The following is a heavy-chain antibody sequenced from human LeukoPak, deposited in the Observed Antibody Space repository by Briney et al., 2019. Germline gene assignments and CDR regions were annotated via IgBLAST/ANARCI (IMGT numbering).Heavy chain of an antibody. J-gene: IGHJ4*02. V-gene: IGHV1-18*01. CDR1: GYTFTSYG. CDR3: ASLRLSDYGDLGY. Sequence: APVKVSCKASGYTFTSYGISWVRQAPGHRVEWMGWISAYNGNTNDAQKLQGRVTMTPATATSTAYMEMWSRRADDTTVYYCASLRLSDYGDLGYWGQETLVTASS. CDR2: ISAYNGNT. D-gene: IGHD4-17*01.